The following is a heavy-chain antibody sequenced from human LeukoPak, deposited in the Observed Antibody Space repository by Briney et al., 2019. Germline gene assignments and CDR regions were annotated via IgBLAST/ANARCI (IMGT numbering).Heavy chain of an antibody. V-gene: IGHV4-59*01. Sequence: SETLSLTCTVSGGSISSYYWSWIRQPPGKGLEWIGYIYYSGSTNYNPSLKSRVTISVDTSKSQFSLKLSSVTAADTAVYYCARSSYSNNWFDPWGQGTLVTVSS. CDR3: ARSSYSNNWFDP. J-gene: IGHJ5*02. CDR1: GGSISSYY. CDR2: IYYSGST. D-gene: IGHD2-21*01.